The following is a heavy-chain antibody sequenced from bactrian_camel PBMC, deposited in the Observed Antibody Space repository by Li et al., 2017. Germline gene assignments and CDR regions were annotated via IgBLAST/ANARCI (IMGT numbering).Heavy chain of an antibody. CDR2: IHVGGGIT. Sequence: VQLVESGRGSVQAGGSLRLTCTARGPDIGWYRQAPGKEREGVAAIHVGGGITYYGDSVKGRFTISRDNPKNTLYLQMNSLKPEDAAMYYCAARTPCVWSLGLATTDYDNWGQGTQVTVS. D-gene: IGHD4*01. CDR1: GPD. J-gene: IGHJ4*01. V-gene: IGHV3S54*01. CDR3: AARTPCVWSLGLATTDYDN.